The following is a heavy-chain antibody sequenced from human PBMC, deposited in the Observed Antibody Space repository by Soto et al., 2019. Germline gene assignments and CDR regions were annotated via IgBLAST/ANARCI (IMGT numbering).Heavy chain of an antibody. V-gene: IGHV3-11*05. J-gene: IGHJ4*02. Sequence: GGSLRLSCSAFGFSFSDYYMSWIRQAPGKGLEWVSYISGSSGHTNYADSVKGRFTISRDNAKNLLFLQMNNLRAEDTAVYYCAKDPYDSSGYCPDYWGQGTLVTVSS. CDR1: GFSFSDYY. D-gene: IGHD3-22*01. CDR3: AKDPYDSSGYCPDY. CDR2: ISGSSGHT.